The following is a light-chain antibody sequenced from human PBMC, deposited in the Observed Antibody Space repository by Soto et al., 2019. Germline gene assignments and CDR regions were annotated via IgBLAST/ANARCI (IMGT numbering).Light chain of an antibody. CDR3: SSYTSSSTPSYV. CDR1: SSDVGGYNY. CDR2: DVS. Sequence: QSALTQPASVSGSPGQSITISCTGTSSDVGGYNYVSWYQQHPGKAPKLMIYDVSNRPSGVSNRFSGSKSGNTASLTISGLQAEDEADYYCSSYTSSSTPSYVFLTGTKLTVL. V-gene: IGLV2-14*01. J-gene: IGLJ1*01.